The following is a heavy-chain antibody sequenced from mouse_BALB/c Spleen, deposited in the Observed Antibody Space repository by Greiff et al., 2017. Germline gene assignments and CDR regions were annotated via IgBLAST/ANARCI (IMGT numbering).Heavy chain of an antibody. CDR2: ISDGGSYT. V-gene: IGHV5-4*02. CDR1: GFTFSDYY. CDR3: ARDLLTTIGTFAY. Sequence: EVQLVESGGGLVKPGGSLKLSCAASGFTFSDYYMYWVRQTPEKRLEWVATISDGGSYTYYPDSVKGRFTISRDNAKNNLYLQMSSLKSEDTAMYYCARDLLTTIGTFAYWGQGTLVTVSA. J-gene: IGHJ3*01. D-gene: IGHD2-14*01.